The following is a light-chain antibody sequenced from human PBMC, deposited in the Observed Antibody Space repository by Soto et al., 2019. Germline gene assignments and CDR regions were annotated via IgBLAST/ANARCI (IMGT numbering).Light chain of an antibody. CDR2: TAS. CDR3: QQAASFPIT. Sequence: DIQMTQSPCALSASLGEAVTIICRASQGVSTWLAWYQQKPGKAPNLLIYTASSLQSGVPSRFSGSGSGTDFTLTINGLQPEDFATYYCQQAASFPITFGQGTRLEIK. CDR1: QGVSTW. J-gene: IGKJ5*01. V-gene: IGKV1-12*01.